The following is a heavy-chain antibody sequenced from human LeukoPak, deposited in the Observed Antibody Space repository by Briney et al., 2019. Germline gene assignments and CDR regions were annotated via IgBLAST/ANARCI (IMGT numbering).Heavy chain of an antibody. Sequence: GSLRLSCAASGFTFSTHSMYWVRQAPGKGLEWVSSISASSNFIHYAESVRGRFTISRDNAKNSLYLQMNSLGGQDTAVYYCARPATGYCSSAGCHWDSWGQGTLVTVSS. J-gene: IGHJ4*02. CDR1: GFTFSTHS. CDR3: ARPATGYCSSAGCHWDS. V-gene: IGHV3-21*01. CDR2: ISASSNFI. D-gene: IGHD2-2*01.